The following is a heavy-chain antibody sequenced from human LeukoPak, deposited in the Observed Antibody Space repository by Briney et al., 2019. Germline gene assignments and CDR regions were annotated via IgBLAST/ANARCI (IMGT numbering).Heavy chain of an antibody. CDR1: GYSFTDYY. Sequence: GASVKVSCKTSGYSFTDYYMHWVRQAPGQGLEWMGWINPNSGGTSSAQKFQGRVTMTRDTSITTVYMEVRWLTSDDTAIYYCGRADRLHGGPYLIGPWGLGTLVTVSS. V-gene: IGHV1-2*02. CDR3: GRADRLHGGPYLIGP. CDR2: INPNSGGT. J-gene: IGHJ5*02. D-gene: IGHD2-21*01.